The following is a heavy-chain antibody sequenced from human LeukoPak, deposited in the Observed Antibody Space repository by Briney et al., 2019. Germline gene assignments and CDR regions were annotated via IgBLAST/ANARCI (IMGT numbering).Heavy chain of an antibody. V-gene: IGHV5-51*01. Sequence: GASLQISCKGSGYSFTSYWIGWVRQTPGKGLEWMGIIYPGDSDTRYSPSFQGQVTISADKSISTAYLQWSSLKASDTAMYYCARLRSSWPHDAFDIWGQGTMVTVSS. CDR1: GYSFTSYW. CDR3: ARLRSSWPHDAFDI. CDR2: IYPGDSDT. D-gene: IGHD6-13*01. J-gene: IGHJ3*02.